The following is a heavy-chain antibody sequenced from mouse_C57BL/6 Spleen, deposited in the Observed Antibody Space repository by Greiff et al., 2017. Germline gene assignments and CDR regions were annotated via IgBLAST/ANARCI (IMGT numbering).Heavy chain of an antibody. J-gene: IGHJ4*01. CDR1: GYTFTSYW. Sequence: QVQLQQPGAELVRPGTSVKLSCKASGYTFTSYWMHWVKQRPGQGLEWIGVIDPSDSYTNYNQKFKGKATLTVDTSSSTAYMQLSSLTSEYSAVYYCARWLLPYYYAMDYWGQGTSVTVSS. D-gene: IGHD2-3*01. V-gene: IGHV1-59*01. CDR3: ARWLLPYYYAMDY. CDR2: IDPSDSYT.